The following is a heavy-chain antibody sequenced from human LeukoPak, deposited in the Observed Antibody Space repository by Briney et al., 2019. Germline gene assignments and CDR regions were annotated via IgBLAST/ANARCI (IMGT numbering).Heavy chain of an antibody. CDR1: GFTFSSYG. Sequence: GGSLRLSCAASGFTFSSYGMHWVRQAPGKGLEWVAFIRCDGSNKYYADSVKGRFTISRDNSKNTLYLQMNSLRAEDTAVYYCAPRVVVIAAPFDYWGQGTLVTVSS. V-gene: IGHV3-30*02. J-gene: IGHJ4*02. CDR2: IRCDGSNK. CDR3: APRVVVIAAPFDY. D-gene: IGHD2-21*01.